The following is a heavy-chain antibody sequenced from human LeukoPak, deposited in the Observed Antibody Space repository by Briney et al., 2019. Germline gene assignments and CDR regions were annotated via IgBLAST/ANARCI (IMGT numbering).Heavy chain of an antibody. Sequence: GGSLRLSCVASGFTFSTYGMHWVRQAPGKGLEWVAKIGFDDSNKHYADSVKGRFTISRDNSKNTLYLQMNSLRAEDTAVYYCARRSGIAVAGAFDYWGQGTLVTVSS. V-gene: IGHV3-33*01. J-gene: IGHJ4*02. CDR1: GFTFSTYG. D-gene: IGHD6-19*01. CDR2: IGFDDSNK. CDR3: ARRSGIAVAGAFDY.